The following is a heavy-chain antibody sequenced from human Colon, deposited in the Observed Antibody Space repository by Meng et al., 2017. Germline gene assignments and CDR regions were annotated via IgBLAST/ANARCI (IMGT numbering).Heavy chain of an antibody. CDR1: GGSFSGFY. J-gene: IGHJ5*02. Sequence: QVQLQQGGAGLLKPSETLSLTCGVYGGSFSGFYWSWIRQPPGKGLEWIGEIDHFGISNYNSSLKGRLTMSVDTSKKQISLTLTSVTAADTAVYYCATGLRHGDWFDPWGPGTLVTVSS. CDR3: ATGLRHGDWFDP. D-gene: IGHD4-17*01. CDR2: IDHFGIS. V-gene: IGHV4-34*01.